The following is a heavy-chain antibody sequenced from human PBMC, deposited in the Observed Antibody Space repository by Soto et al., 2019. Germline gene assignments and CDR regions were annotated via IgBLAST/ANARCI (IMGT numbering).Heavy chain of an antibody. CDR2: IIPILGIA. Sequence: QVQLVQSGAEVKKPGSSVKVSCKASGGTFSSYTISWVRQAPGQGLEWMGRIIPILGIANYAQKFQGRVTITADKSTSTAYMELSSLRSEDTAVYYCARDPGLYCGGDCPLFDYGGQGALVTVSS. D-gene: IGHD2-21*02. V-gene: IGHV1-69*08. CDR1: GGTFSSYT. J-gene: IGHJ4*02. CDR3: ARDPGLYCGGDCPLFDY.